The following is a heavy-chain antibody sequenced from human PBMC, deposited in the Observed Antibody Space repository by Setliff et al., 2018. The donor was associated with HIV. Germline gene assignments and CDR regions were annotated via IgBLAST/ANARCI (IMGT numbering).Heavy chain of an antibody. CDR3: ARAAYSYGYNDY. D-gene: IGHD5-18*01. J-gene: IGHJ4*02. V-gene: IGHV4-31*03. CDR2: IYDSGSA. Sequence: KTSETLSLTCSVSGHSISSGGYYWNWIRQRPGKGLEWIGYIYDSGSAHYSPSLKSRLFISLDTSENQFSLQVTSVTAADTAVYYCARAAYSYGYNDYWGQGTLVTVSS. CDR1: GHSISSGGYY.